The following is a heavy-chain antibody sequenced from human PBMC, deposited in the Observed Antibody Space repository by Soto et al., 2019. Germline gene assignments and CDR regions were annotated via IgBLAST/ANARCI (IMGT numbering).Heavy chain of an antibody. V-gene: IGHV3-11*06. CDR1: GFTFSDYY. CDR3: ARESRPAYDSSGYYHFDI. Sequence: LRLSCAASGFTFSDYYMSWIRQAPWKGLEWVSYISSSSSYTNYADSVKGRFTISRDNAKNSLYLQMNSLRAEDTAVYYCARESRPAYDSSGYYHFDIWGQGTMVTVSS. J-gene: IGHJ3*02. CDR2: ISSSSSYT. D-gene: IGHD3-22*01.